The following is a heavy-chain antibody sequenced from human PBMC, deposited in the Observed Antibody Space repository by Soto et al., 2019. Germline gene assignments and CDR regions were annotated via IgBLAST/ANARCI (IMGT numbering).Heavy chain of an antibody. Sequence: GGSLRLSCAASGFTFSSYAMSWVRQAPGKGLEWVSAISGSGGSTYYADSVKGRFTISRDNSKNTLYLQMNSLRAEDTAVYYCAKAPARISGPRLNWFDPWGQGTLVTVSS. D-gene: IGHD2-15*01. V-gene: IGHV3-23*01. J-gene: IGHJ5*02. CDR2: ISGSGGST. CDR1: GFTFSSYA. CDR3: AKAPARISGPRLNWFDP.